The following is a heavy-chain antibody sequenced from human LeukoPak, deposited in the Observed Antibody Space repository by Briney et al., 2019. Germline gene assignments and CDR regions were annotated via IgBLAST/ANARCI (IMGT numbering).Heavy chain of an antibody. V-gene: IGHV3-74*01. CDR1: GFSFSGHW. Sequence: GGSLRLSCTASGFSFSGHWMHWARQLPGKGLVWVSRISPTGSTASYADSVKGRFTISRDNSKNTLYLQMNSLRAEDTAVYYCAKVWEATITFEFDYWGQGTLVTVSS. CDR3: AKVWEATITFEFDY. J-gene: IGHJ4*02. CDR2: ISPTGSTA. D-gene: IGHD5-12*01.